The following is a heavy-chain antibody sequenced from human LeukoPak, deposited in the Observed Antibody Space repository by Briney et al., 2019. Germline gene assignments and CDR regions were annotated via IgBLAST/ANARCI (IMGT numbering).Heavy chain of an antibody. J-gene: IGHJ6*02. V-gene: IGHV1-69*13. CDR1: GGTFSSYA. CDR3: ARDRRDGYNSGSYYYGMDV. D-gene: IGHD5-24*01. CDR2: IIPIFGTA. Sequence: GASVKVSCKASGGTFSSYAISWVRQAPGQGLEWMGGIIPIFGTANCAQKFQGRVTITADESTSTAYMELSSLRSEDTAVYFCARDRRDGYNSGSYYYGMDVWGQGTTLTVSS.